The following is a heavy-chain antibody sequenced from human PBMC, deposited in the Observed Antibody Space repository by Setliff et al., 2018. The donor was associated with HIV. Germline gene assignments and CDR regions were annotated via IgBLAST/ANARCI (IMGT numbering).Heavy chain of an antibody. J-gene: IGHJ6*03. V-gene: IGHV4-4*09. CDR1: GGSISNYY. CDR3: ARESGSAYYYYYMDV. Sequence: SETLSLTCTVSGGSISNYYWSWLRQPPGKGLEWIGYIYTSGSTSYNPSLKSRVIMSLDTSKNQFSLRLSSMSAADTAVYYCARESGSAYYYYYMDVWGKGTTVTVSS. D-gene: IGHD1-26*01. CDR2: IYTSGST.